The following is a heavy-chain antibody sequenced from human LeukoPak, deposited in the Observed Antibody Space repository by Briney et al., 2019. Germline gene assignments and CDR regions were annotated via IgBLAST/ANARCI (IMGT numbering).Heavy chain of an antibody. CDR1: GGAISTFY. Sequence: PSETLSLTCSVSGGAISTFYWIWIRQPPGKGLEGIGCIQNSGSTEYNPSLESRVTISVDRSRNQFSLKLTSVPAADTAVYFCARGYGYNSEYWGQGTLVTVSP. CDR3: ARGYGYNSEY. CDR2: IQNSGST. V-gene: IGHV4-59*13. J-gene: IGHJ4*02. D-gene: IGHD5-24*01.